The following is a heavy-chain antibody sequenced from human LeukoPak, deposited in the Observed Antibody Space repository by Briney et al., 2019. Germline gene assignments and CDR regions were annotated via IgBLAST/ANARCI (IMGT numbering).Heavy chain of an antibody. V-gene: IGHV4-34*01. J-gene: IGHJ4*02. Sequence: SEILSLTCAVYGGSFSGFYWSWIRQPPGKGLEWIGEINHSGGTNYNPSLKSRVTISVDTSKDQFSLKLSSVTAADTAVYYCARADYYDSSGYGGSWGQGTLVTVSS. CDR1: GGSFSGFY. D-gene: IGHD3-22*01. CDR2: INHSGGT. CDR3: ARADYYDSSGYGGS.